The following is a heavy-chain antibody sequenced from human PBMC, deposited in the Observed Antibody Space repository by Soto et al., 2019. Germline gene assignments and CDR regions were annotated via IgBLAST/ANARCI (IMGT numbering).Heavy chain of an antibody. CDR2: ISSSSTYI. CDR1: GFTFSSYS. D-gene: IGHD3-9*01. CDR3: AKLPQYETLTGYLNYFDY. V-gene: IGHV3-21*04. Sequence: GGSLRLSCAASGFTFSSYSMNWVRQAPGKGLEWVSSISSSSTYIYYADSVKGRFTISRDNAKNTIYLQMNSLRAEDTAVYYCAKLPQYETLTGYLNYFDYWGQGTLVTVSS. J-gene: IGHJ4*02.